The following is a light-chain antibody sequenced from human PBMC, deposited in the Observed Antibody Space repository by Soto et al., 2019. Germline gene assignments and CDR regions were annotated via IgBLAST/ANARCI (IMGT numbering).Light chain of an antibody. CDR3: SSYTSDSSYV. CDR1: SSDDGLYDY. Sequence: QSALTQPASVSGSPGQSITISCTGTSSDDGLYDYVSWYQQHPGKAPQLMIYAVSNRPSGVSNRFSASKSGNTASLFISGLQAEDEADYYCSSYTSDSSYVFGSGTKVTV. J-gene: IGLJ1*01. CDR2: AVS. V-gene: IGLV2-14*01.